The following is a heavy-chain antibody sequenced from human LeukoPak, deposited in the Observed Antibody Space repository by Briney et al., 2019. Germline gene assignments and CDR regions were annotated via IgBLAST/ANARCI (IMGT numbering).Heavy chain of an antibody. Sequence: ASVKVSCKASGYTFTSYDINWARQATGQGLEWMGWMNPNSGNTGYAQKFQGRVTMTRNTSISTAYMELSSLRSEDTAVYYCARVKGQQLGFSDYWGQGTLVTVSS. V-gene: IGHV1-8*01. J-gene: IGHJ4*02. D-gene: IGHD6-13*01. CDR3: ARVKGQQLGFSDY. CDR1: GYTFTSYD. CDR2: MNPNSGNT.